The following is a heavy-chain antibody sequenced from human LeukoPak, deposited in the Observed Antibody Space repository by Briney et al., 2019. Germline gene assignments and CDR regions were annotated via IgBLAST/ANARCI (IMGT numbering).Heavy chain of an antibody. V-gene: IGHV4-39*01. Sequence: PSETLSLTCTVSGGSISSSSYYWGWIRQPPGKGLEWIGSIYYSGSTYYNPSLKSRATISVDTSKNQFSLKLSSVTAADTAVYYCARPTTVMTYWYFDLWGRGTLVTVSS. D-gene: IGHD4-17*01. CDR3: ARPTTVMTYWYFDL. CDR1: GGSISSSSYY. CDR2: IYYSGST. J-gene: IGHJ2*01.